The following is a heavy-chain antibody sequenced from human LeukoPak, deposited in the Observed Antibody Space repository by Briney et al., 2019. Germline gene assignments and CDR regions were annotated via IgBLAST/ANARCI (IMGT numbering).Heavy chain of an antibody. Sequence: GESLNISCKGSGYSFANYWIGWVREMPGKGLEWMGIIYPGDSATRYSPSFQGQVTISADKFVSTAYLQWSSLKASDTAIYYCARSSVNWFDPWGQGTLVSVSS. CDR3: ARSSVNWFDP. V-gene: IGHV5-51*01. D-gene: IGHD3-3*01. CDR1: GYSFANYW. CDR2: IYPGDSAT. J-gene: IGHJ5*02.